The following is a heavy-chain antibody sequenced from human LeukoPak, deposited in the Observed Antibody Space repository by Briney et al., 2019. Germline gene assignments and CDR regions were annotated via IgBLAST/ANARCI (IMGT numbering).Heavy chain of an antibody. CDR2: ISSSSSYI. CDR3: ARDVALDYYDSSGYYYYYGMDV. CDR1: GFTFSSYS. D-gene: IGHD3-22*01. V-gene: IGHV3-21*01. J-gene: IGHJ6*02. Sequence: GGSLRLSCAASGFTFSSYSMNWVRQAPGKGLEWVSPISSSSSYIYYADSVKGRFTISRDNAKNSLYLQMNSLRAEDTAVYYCARDVALDYYDSSGYYYYYGMDVWGQGTTVTVSS.